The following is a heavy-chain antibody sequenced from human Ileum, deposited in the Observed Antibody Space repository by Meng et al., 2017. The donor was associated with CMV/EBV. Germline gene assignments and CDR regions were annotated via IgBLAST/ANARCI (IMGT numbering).Heavy chain of an antibody. CDR2: INPNSGGT. V-gene: IGHV1-2*02. J-gene: IGHJ6*02. CDR3: ASPFRGITVANTKNYYHYGMDV. CDR1: GYTFTGYY. Sequence: ASVKVSCKAPGYTFTGYYMHWVRQAPGQGLEWMGWINPNSGGTNDAQKFQGRVTMTRDTSISTAHMELSRQRSDDAAVYYCASPFRGITVANTKNYYHYGMDVWGQGTTVTVSS. D-gene: IGHD6-19*01.